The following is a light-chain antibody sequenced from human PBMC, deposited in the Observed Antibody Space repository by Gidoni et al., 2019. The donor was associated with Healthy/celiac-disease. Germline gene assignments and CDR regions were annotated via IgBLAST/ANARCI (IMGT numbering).Light chain of an antibody. Sequence: EIVIPQSPATLAVSPGERATLSCRASQSVNCNLAWYQQKPGQAPRLLIYGAATRATGSPARVSGSGSGTEFTLTISSLQAEDFAVYYCQQYNNWPPWTFGQXTKVEIK. J-gene: IGKJ1*01. CDR2: GAA. CDR3: QQYNNWPPWT. CDR1: QSVNCN. V-gene: IGKV3-15*01.